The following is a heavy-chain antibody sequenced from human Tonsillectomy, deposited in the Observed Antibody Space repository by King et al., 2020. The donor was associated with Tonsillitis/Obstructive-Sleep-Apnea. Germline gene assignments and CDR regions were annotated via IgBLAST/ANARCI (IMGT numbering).Heavy chain of an antibody. Sequence: VQLVESGAEVKKPGASVKVSCKASGYTFTGYYMHWVRQAPGQGLEWMGWINPNRGGTNYAQTCKGWGTMTRDTSISTSYMELSRLRSDDTAVYYCARDLGYCSSTSCYTWYFDLWGRGTLVTVSS. D-gene: IGHD2-2*02. V-gene: IGHV1-2*04. CDR3: ARDLGYCSSTSCYTWYFDL. CDR2: INPNRGGT. CDR1: GYTFTGYY. J-gene: IGHJ2*01.